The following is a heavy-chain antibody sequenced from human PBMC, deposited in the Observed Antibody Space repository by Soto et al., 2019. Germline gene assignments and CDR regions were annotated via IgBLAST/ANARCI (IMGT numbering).Heavy chain of an antibody. CDR3: DRGSGYYDSDYPFGI. CDR1: GFSISSYGYS. CDR2: IYHSGST. V-gene: IGHV4-30-2*01. D-gene: IGHD3-22*01. Sequence: SETLSLTCAVSGFSISSYGYSWSWIRQPPGKGREGIIYIYHSGSTYYNWSLKSLVTISVDSYKNQFHLILSSVTAADTAVYYCDRGSGYYDSDYPFGIWGPGTMVPVSS. J-gene: IGHJ3*02.